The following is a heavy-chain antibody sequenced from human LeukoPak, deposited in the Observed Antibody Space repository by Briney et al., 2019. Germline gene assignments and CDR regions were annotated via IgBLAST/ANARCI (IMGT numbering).Heavy chain of an antibody. CDR3: VRRGYSYGL. D-gene: IGHD5-18*01. J-gene: IGHJ4*02. CDR1: SGSISSGSYY. CDR2: IYYSGNT. Sequence: SETLSLTCTVSSGSISSGSYYWGWIRQPPGQGLEWIGSIYYSGNTYYNPSLKSRVTISVDTSKNQFSLKLSSVTAADTAVYYCVRRGYSYGLWAQGTLVTVSS. V-gene: IGHV4-39*07.